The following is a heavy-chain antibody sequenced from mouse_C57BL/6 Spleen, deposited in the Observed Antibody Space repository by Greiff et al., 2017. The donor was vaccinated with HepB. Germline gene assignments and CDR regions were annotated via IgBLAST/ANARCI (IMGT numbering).Heavy chain of an antibody. Sequence: EVQVVESGGGLVKPGGSLKLSCAASGFTFSDYGMHWVRQAPEKGLEWVAYISSGSSTIYYADTVKGRFTISRDNAKNTLFLQMTSLRSEDTAMYYCARLLPDAYWGQGTLVTVSA. CDR2: ISSGSSTI. V-gene: IGHV5-17*01. CDR3: ARLLPDAY. D-gene: IGHD2-1*01. CDR1: GFTFSDYG. J-gene: IGHJ3*01.